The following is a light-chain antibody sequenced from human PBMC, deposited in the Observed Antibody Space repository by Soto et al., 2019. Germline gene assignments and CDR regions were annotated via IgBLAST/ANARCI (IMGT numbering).Light chain of an antibody. CDR1: QTISSW. V-gene: IGKV1-5*01. CDR2: DAS. CDR3: QEYSNPRT. J-gene: IGKJ1*01. Sequence: DIQMTQSPSTLSGSVGDRVTITCRASQTISSWLAWYQQKPGKAPKLLIYDASTLESGVPSRFSGSGSGTDFTPTIISRQPDDVVTVYYLQEYSNPRTFGQGTKVDIK.